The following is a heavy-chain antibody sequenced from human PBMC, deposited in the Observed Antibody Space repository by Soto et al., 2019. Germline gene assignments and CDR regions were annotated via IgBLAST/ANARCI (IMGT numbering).Heavy chain of an antibody. CDR3: ALRENQIDWLYLFDY. D-gene: IGHD3-9*01. V-gene: IGHV1-8*01. CDR2: MNPNSGNT. J-gene: IGHJ4*02. Sequence: QVQLVQSGAEVKKPGASVKVSCTASGYTFTSYDINWVRQATGQGPEWMGWMNPNSGNTGYAQKFQGRVTMNRNSSISTAYMERSSLRSADTAVYYCALRENQIDWLYLFDYWGQGTLVTVSS. CDR1: GYTFTSYD.